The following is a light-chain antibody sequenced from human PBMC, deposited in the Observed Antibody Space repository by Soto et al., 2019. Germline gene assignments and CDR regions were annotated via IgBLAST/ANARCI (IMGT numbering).Light chain of an antibody. Sequence: DIQMTQSPSSLSASVGDRVAITCRASQDIRSWLAWYQRKPGNAPKLLIYVASTLQSGVPSRFSGSGSGTDFTLTISSLQPEDFATYYCLLTAIFPWTFGQGGKVDIK. J-gene: IGKJ1*01. V-gene: IGKV1-12*01. CDR1: QDIRSW. CDR2: VAS. CDR3: LLTAIFPWT.